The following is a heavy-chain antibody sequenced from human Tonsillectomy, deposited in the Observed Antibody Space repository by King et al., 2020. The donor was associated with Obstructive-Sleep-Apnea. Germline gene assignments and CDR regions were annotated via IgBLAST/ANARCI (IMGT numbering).Heavy chain of an antibody. Sequence: QLQESGPGLVKPSETLSLTCTVSGGSISSYYWSWIRQPPGKGLEWIGYIYYSGSTNYNPSLKSRVTISVDTSKNQFSLKLSSVTAADTAVYYCARVRVDTAMVDYWGQGTLVTVSS. J-gene: IGHJ4*02. D-gene: IGHD5-18*01. CDR2: IYYSGST. CDR1: GGSISSYY. V-gene: IGHV4-59*01. CDR3: ARVRVDTAMVDY.